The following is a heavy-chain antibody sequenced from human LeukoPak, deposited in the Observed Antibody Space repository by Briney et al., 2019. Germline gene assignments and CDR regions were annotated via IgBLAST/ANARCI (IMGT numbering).Heavy chain of an antibody. CDR3: ARDHYYDSSGFDY. CDR2: ISYDGSNK. CDR1: GFTFSSYA. Sequence: GGSLRLSCSASGFTFSSYAMHWVRQAPGKGLEWVAVISYDGSNKYYADSVKGRFTISRDNSKNTLYLQMNSLRAEDTAVYYCARDHYYDSSGFDYWGQGTLVTVSS. J-gene: IGHJ4*02. V-gene: IGHV3-30*04. D-gene: IGHD3-22*01.